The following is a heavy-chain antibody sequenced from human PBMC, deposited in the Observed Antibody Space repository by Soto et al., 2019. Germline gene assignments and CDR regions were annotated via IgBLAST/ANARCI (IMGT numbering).Heavy chain of an antibody. V-gene: IGHV4-31*02. CDR3: ARYCTNGVCSHYYYGMDV. CDR2: IYYSGST. J-gene: IGHJ6*02. Sequence: SETLSLTCTVSGGSISSGGYYWSWTRQHPGKGLEWIGYIYYSGSTYYNPSLKSRVTISVDTSKNQFSLKLSSVTAADTAVYYCARYCTNGVCSHYYYGMDVWGQGTTVTVSS. D-gene: IGHD2-8*01. CDR1: GGSISSGGYY.